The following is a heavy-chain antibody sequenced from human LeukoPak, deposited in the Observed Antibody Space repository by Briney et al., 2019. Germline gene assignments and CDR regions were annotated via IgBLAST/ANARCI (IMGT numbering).Heavy chain of an antibody. Sequence: SETLSLTCTVSGGSISSGGYYWSWIRQHPGKGLEWIGYIYYSGSTYYNPSLKSRVTISVDTSKNQFSLKLSSVTAADTAVYYCARGGVITAIFDYWGQGTLVTVSS. D-gene: IGHD3-3*01. V-gene: IGHV4-30-4*08. CDR3: ARGGVITAIFDY. CDR2: IYYSGST. J-gene: IGHJ4*02. CDR1: GGSISSGGYY.